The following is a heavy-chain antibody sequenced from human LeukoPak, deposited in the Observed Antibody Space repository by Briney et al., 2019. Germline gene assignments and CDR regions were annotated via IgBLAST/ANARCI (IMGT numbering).Heavy chain of an antibody. Sequence: GGSPRLSCAASGFTFRSYWMSWVRQAPGKGLEWVGFIRSKAYGGTTEYAASVEGRFTISRDDSRGIAYLQMNSLKTEDTAFYYCTRGPILLWIHNGMDVWGQGTTVTVSS. J-gene: IGHJ6*02. V-gene: IGHV3-49*02. CDR3: TRGPILLWIHNGMDV. CDR2: IRSKAYGGTT. CDR1: GFTFRSYW. D-gene: IGHD2/OR15-2a*01.